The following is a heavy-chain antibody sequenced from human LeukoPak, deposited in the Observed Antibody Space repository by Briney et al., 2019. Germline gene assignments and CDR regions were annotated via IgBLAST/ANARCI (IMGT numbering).Heavy chain of an antibody. J-gene: IGHJ4*02. D-gene: IGHD6-19*01. Sequence: AAVKVSCKASGGTFSRYAINLVRQAPGPGIEWIGWMKPNRGNTGYAQKFQRRVTITSNTSISTAYMELSSLRSEDTAVSYCARRAVAAKRGAPYYFDYWGQGTLVTVSS. CDR2: MKPNRGNT. CDR1: GGTFSRYA. CDR3: ARRAVAAKRGAPYYFDY. V-gene: IGHV1-8*03.